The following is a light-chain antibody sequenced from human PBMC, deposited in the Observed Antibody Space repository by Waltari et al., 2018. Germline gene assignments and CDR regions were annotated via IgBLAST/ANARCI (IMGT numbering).Light chain of an antibody. J-gene: IGKJ2*01. Sequence: DIVMTQSPDSLAVSLGERATINCKSSQSVLYSSNNKNYLAWYQQKPGQPPKLLIYWAATRESGVPDRFSGSGSWTDFTRTISSLQAEDVAVYYCQQYYGTPPYTFGQGTKLEIK. V-gene: IGKV4-1*01. CDR2: WAA. CDR1: QSVLYSSNNKNY. CDR3: QQYYGTPPYT.